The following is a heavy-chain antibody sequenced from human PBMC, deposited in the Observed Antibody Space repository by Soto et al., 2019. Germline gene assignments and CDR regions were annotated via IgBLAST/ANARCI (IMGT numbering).Heavy chain of an antibody. D-gene: IGHD2-21*02. CDR2: IYWDNDK. J-gene: IGHJ6*02. CDR3: VHSRCGGDCLRSYSSHYYYGMDV. Sequence: QITLKESGPTLVKPTQTLTLTCTFSGFSLSTGGVGVGWIRQPPGKALEWLALIYWDNDKRYSPSLRSRLTVTKYTSKNRVVLTITNMDPVDTTTYYCVHSRCGGDCLRSYSSHYYYGMDVWGQGTTVTVFS. V-gene: IGHV2-5*02. CDR1: GFSLSTGGVG.